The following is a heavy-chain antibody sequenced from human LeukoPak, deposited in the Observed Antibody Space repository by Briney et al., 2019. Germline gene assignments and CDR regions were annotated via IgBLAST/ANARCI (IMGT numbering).Heavy chain of an antibody. Sequence: SETLSLTCNVSGGSISSEGLYWGWRRQHKGKGLEWVGYIYYSGSTYYNPSLKSRVTISVDTSKNQFSLKLSSVTAADTAVYYCARGRHCSSTSCYHYYGMDVWGQGTPVTVSS. D-gene: IGHD2-2*01. CDR2: IYYSGST. J-gene: IGHJ6*02. CDR3: ARGRHCSSTSCYHYYGMDV. V-gene: IGHV4-31*02. CDR1: GGSISSEGLY.